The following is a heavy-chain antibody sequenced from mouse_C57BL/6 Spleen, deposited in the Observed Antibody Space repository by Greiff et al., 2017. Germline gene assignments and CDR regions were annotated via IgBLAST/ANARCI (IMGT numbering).Heavy chain of an antibody. CDR3: ARQEGGGLYYEYDVGYFDV. Sequence: EVKLVESGGDLVKPGGSLKLSCAASGFTFSSYGMSWVRQTPDKRLEWVATISSGGSYTYYPDSVKGRFTISGANAKNTLYLQLSSLKSEDTAMYYCARQEGGGLYYEYDVGYFDVWGTGTTVTVSS. CDR1: GFTFSSYG. V-gene: IGHV5-6*01. J-gene: IGHJ1*03. D-gene: IGHD2-4*01. CDR2: ISSGGSYT.